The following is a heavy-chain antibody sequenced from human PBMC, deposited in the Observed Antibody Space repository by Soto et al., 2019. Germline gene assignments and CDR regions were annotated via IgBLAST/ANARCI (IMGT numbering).Heavy chain of an antibody. CDR1: GYTFTNFG. CDR2: ISGNSGMT. V-gene: IGHV1-18*01. Sequence: QVQLVQSGAEVKKPGASVKVSCKTSGYTFTNFGISWVRQAPGQGFEWLGWISGNSGMTYSAQKFQGRVTMTRDTSTNTAPMEPGGLTTDDTPCFYCVGVRSTDHGSAGLHWGRGTVVTVSS. CDR3: VGVRSTDHGSAGLH. D-gene: IGHD3-16*01. J-gene: IGHJ4*02.